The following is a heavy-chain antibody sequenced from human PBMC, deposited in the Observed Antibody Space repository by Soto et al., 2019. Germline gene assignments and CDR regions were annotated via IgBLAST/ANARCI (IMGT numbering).Heavy chain of an antibody. Sequence: GGSLRLSCAASGFSFSNYGMHWVRQAPGKGLEWVAHISYDERDIHYADSVKGRFTISRDNSRNTLYLQLNSLRGEDTAVYYCAKDPYSTTSNWFDPWGQRTLVTVSS. V-gene: IGHV3-30*18. CDR2: ISYDERDI. D-gene: IGHD6-6*01. J-gene: IGHJ5*02. CDR1: GFSFSNYG. CDR3: AKDPYSTTSNWFDP.